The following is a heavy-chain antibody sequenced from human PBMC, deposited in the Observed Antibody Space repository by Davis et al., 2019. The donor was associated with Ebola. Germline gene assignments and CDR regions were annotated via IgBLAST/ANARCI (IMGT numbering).Heavy chain of an antibody. Sequence: PGGSLRLSCKGSGYSFTNYWINWVRQMPGKGLEWMGRIDPSDSYTNYSPSFQGHVTISVDKSISTAYLQWSSLQASDTAIYYCARYRVGGSTVGDAFDIWGQGTMVTVSS. V-gene: IGHV5-10-1*01. J-gene: IGHJ3*02. D-gene: IGHD4-23*01. CDR1: GYSFTNYW. CDR3: ARYRVGGSTVGDAFDI. CDR2: IDPSDSYT.